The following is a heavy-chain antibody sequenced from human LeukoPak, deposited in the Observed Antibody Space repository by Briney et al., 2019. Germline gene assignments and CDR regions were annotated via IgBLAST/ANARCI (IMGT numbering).Heavy chain of an antibody. D-gene: IGHD3-22*01. CDR1: GFTFSSYA. V-gene: IGHV3-23*01. Sequence: GGSLRLSCAASGFTFSSYAVNWIRQAPGKGLEWVSAISLSGGSTYYADSVKGRFTISRDNSKNTLYLQMNSLRAEDTAVYYCATTRYYYDSSGYSNFDYWGRGTLVTVSS. CDR3: ATTRYYYDSSGYSNFDY. J-gene: IGHJ4*02. CDR2: ISLSGGST.